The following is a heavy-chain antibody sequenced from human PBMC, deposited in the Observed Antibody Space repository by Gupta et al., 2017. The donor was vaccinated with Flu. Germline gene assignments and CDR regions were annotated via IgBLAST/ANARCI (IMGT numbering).Heavy chain of an antibody. D-gene: IGHD3-16*02. J-gene: IGHJ1*01. Sequence: QVQLVQSGADVKKPGASVKVSCKTSGYTFTNYYMDWVRQAPGKGPGWMGIINPRGGHTSDAQKFQGRVIMTSDTSTSTVYMELSSLTSDDTAVYYCARGGKGWGSYRFEKFDSWGQGTLVTVSS. CDR3: ARGGKGWGSYRFEKFDS. V-gene: IGHV1-46*01. CDR1: GYTFTNYY. CDR2: INPRGGHT.